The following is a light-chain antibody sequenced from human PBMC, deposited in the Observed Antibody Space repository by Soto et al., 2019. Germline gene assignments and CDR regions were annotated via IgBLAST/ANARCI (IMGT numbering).Light chain of an antibody. Sequence: EIVLTQSPGTLSLSPGERATLSCRASQSVSGNQLAWYQQKPGQGPRLLIYAASSRATDIPDRFSGSASGTDCTFIISRLEPEDFGIYYCHQYGSLPHTFGQGTKVESK. CDR1: QSVSGNQ. CDR2: AAS. CDR3: HQYGSLPHT. J-gene: IGKJ2*01. V-gene: IGKV3-20*01.